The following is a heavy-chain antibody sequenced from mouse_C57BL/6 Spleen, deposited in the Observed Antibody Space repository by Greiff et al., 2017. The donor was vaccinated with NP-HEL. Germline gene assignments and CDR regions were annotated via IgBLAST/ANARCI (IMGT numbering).Heavy chain of an antibody. Sequence: EVKLVESGGGLVKPGGSLKLSCAASGFTFSDYGMHWVRQAPEKGLEWVAYISSGSSTIYYADTVKGRFTISRDNAKNTLFLQMTSLRSEDTAMYYCARGDYDYDWYFDVWGTGTTVTVSS. CDR2: ISSGSSTI. V-gene: IGHV5-17*01. J-gene: IGHJ1*03. CDR1: GFTFSDYG. D-gene: IGHD2-4*01. CDR3: ARGDYDYDWYFDV.